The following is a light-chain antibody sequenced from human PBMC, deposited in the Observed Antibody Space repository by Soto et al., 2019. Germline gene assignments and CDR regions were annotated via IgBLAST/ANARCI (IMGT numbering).Light chain of an antibody. CDR2: GAS. CDR3: QQYNNWPLSIT. J-gene: IGKJ5*01. Sequence: EIVLTQSPGTLSLSPGERATLSCRASQSVSSSYLAWYQQKPGQAPRLLIYGASSRATGIPDRFSGSGSGTDFILTISSLQSEDFAVYYCQQYNNWPLSITFGQGTRLENK. V-gene: IGKV3-20*01. CDR1: QSVSSSY.